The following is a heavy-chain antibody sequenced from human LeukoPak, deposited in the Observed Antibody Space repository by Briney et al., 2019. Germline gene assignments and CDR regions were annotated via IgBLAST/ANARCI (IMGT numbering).Heavy chain of an antibody. J-gene: IGHJ5*02. Sequence: SVKVSCKASGYTFTSYDISWVRQAPGQGLEWMGGIIPIFGTANYAQKFQGRVTITADESTSTAYMELSSLRSEDTAVYYCARGDIVVVPAATNWFDPWGQGTLVTVSS. CDR3: ARGDIVVVPAATNWFDP. CDR1: GYTFTSYD. V-gene: IGHV1-69*13. D-gene: IGHD2-2*01. CDR2: IIPIFGTA.